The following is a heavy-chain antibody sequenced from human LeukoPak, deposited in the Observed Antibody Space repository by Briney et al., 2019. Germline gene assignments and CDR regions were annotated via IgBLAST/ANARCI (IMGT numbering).Heavy chain of an antibody. J-gene: IGHJ4*02. Sequence: SETLSLTCTVSGGSISSYYWSWIRQPPGKGLEWIGYIYYSGSTNYNPSLKSRVTMSVDTSNNQFSLKLSSVTAADTAVYYCARAEYYYDSSGYSMFDYWGQGTLVTVSS. CDR3: ARAEYYYDSSGYSMFDY. CDR2: IYYSGST. CDR1: GGSISSYY. D-gene: IGHD3-22*01. V-gene: IGHV4-59*12.